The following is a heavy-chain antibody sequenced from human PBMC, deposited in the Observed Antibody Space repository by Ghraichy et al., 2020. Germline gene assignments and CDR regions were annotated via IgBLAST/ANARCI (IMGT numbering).Heavy chain of an antibody. V-gene: IGHV3-53*01. J-gene: IGHJ1*01. Sequence: GGSLRLSCAASGFTVSSNYMSWVRQAPGKGLEWVSVIYSGGSTYYADSVKGRFTISRDNSKNTLYLQMNSLRAEDTAVYYCAREPQGGWLGRGYFQHWGQGTLVTVSS. CDR3: AREPQGGWLGRGYFQH. CDR2: IYSGGST. CDR1: GFTVSSNY. D-gene: IGHD6-19*01.